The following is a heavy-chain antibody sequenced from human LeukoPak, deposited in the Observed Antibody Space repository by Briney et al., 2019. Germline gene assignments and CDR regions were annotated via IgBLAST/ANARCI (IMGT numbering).Heavy chain of an antibody. D-gene: IGHD3-22*01. Sequence: GGSLRLSCAASGFTFGSYGMSWVRQAPGRGLEWVSFITPNADRTSYADSVEGRFTISRDNPRNTLYMQMNSLRDEDTALYYCAIMHGYYDGSGYWVQWGQGTLVTVSS. V-gene: IGHV3-23*01. CDR3: AIMHGYYDGSGYWVQ. CDR1: GFTFGSYG. J-gene: IGHJ1*01. CDR2: ITPNADRT.